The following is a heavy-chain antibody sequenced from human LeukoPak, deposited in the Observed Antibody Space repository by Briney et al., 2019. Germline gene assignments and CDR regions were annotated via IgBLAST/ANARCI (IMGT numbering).Heavy chain of an antibody. CDR2: IYYSGST. Sequence: SETLSLTCGVSGGSISSHYWSWIRQPPGKGLEWIGYIYYSGSTNYNPSLKSRVTISVDTSKNQFSLKLSSVTAADTAVYYCARARSGRDLDYWGQGTLVTVSS. CDR1: GGSISSHY. CDR3: ARARSGRDLDY. V-gene: IGHV4-59*11. J-gene: IGHJ4*02. D-gene: IGHD3-10*01.